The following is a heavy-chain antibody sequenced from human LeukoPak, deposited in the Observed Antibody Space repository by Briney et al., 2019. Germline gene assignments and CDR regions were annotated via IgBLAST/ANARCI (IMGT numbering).Heavy chain of an antibody. D-gene: IGHD3-22*01. V-gene: IGHV1-18*01. CDR2: ISAYNGNT. J-gene: IGHJ3*02. CDR3: ARDWNYYDSSGYYQAAFDI. CDR1: GYTFTSYG. Sequence: ASVKVSCKASGYTFTSYGISWVRQAPGQGLEWMGWISAYNGNTNYAQKLQGRVTMTTDTSPRTASMELRSLRSDDTAVYYCARDWNYYDSSGYYQAAFDIWGQGTMVTVSS.